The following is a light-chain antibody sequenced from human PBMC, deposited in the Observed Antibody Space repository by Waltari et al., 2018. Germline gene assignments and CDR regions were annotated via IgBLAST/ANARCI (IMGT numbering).Light chain of an antibody. CDR1: NIGGRT. Sequence: SYVLTQAPSVSVAPGKTATITCGGHNIGGRTVHCYRQKPGQAPALVMYDDSDRPSGIPERFSGSNSGNTATLTISRVEAGDEADYYCQVWDSGSRDRHVVFGGGTKLTVL. V-gene: IGLV3-21*04. J-gene: IGLJ2*01. CDR2: DDS. CDR3: QVWDSGSRDRHVV.